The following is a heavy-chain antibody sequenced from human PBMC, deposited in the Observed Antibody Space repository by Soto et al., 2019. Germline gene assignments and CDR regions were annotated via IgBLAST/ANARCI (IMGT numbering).Heavy chain of an antibody. CDR1: GGSLIVDY. J-gene: IGHJ3*02. D-gene: IGHD2-21*01. CDR2: VYYSGST. CDR3: ARGNDWKSSTFDI. V-gene: IGHV4-59*01. Sequence: QVQLQESGPGLVKPLETVSLTCTVSGGSLIVDYWNWIRQPPGKGLEWIGYVYYSGSTNYNPSLKSLVTISVDRSKDPFSLRLTSVTAADTTVYYCARGNDWKSSTFDIWGHGTMVSVSS.